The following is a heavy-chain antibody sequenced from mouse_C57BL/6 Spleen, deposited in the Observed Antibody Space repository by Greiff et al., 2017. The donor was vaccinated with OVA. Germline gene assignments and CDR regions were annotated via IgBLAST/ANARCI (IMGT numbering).Heavy chain of an antibody. Sequence: VQLQQPGAELVRPGSSVKLSCKASCYTFPSYWMPWVKPRPIQGLEWIGNIDPSDSETHYNQKFKDKATLTVDKSSSTAYMQLSSLTSEDSAGYYCARNPPYYGSSYGYFDVWGTGTTVTVSS. D-gene: IGHD1-1*01. CDR3: ARNPPYYGSSYGYFDV. V-gene: IGHV1-52*01. CDR2: IDPSDSET. J-gene: IGHJ1*03. CDR1: CYTFPSYW.